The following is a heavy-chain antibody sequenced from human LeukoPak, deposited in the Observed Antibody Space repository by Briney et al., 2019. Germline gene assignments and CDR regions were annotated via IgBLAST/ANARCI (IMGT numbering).Heavy chain of an antibody. D-gene: IGHD3-10*01. J-gene: IGHJ4*02. V-gene: IGHV3-23*01. Sequence: GGSLRLSCAPSGFTFDNFAMIWVRPAPGKGLEWVSEITGSGGSTYYADSVKGRFTISRDNTKNTLYLQMNSLRAEDTAIYYCARELFDFDYWCQGTLVTVSS. CDR2: ITGSGGST. CDR1: GFTFDNFA. CDR3: ARELFDFDY.